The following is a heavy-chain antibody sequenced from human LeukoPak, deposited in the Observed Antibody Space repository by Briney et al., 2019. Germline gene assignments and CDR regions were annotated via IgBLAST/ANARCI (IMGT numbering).Heavy chain of an antibody. V-gene: IGHV3-33*01. CDR2: IWYDGSNK. CDR3: ARQAAQLELDY. CDR1: GFTFSSYG. J-gene: IGHJ4*02. D-gene: IGHD1-1*01. Sequence: PGRSLRLSCAASGFTFSSYGMHWVRQAPGKGLEWVAVIWYDGSNKYYADSVKGRFTISRDNPKNTLYLQMNSLRAEDTAVYYCARQAAQLELDYWGQGTLVTVSS.